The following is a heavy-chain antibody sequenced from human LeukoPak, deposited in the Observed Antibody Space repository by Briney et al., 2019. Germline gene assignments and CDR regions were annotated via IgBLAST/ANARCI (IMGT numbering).Heavy chain of an antibody. J-gene: IGHJ4*02. V-gene: IGHV4-39*07. CDR1: GGSISSSYY. D-gene: IGHD2-15*01. CDR2: IYYSGST. CDR3: ARDARPVVVFAAINY. Sequence: SETLSLTCTVSGGSISSSYYWGWIRQPPGKGLEWIGSIYYSGSTYYNPSLKSRVTISVDTSKNQFSLKLSSVTAADTAVYYCARDARPVVVFAAINYWGQGTLVTVSS.